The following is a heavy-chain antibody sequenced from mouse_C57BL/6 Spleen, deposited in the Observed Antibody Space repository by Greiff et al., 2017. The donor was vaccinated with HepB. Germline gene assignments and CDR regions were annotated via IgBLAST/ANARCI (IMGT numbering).Heavy chain of an antibody. Sequence: EVKLMESGPGLVKPSQSLSLTCSVTGYSITSGYYWNWIRQFPGNKLEWMGYISYDGSNNYNPSLKNRISITRDTSKNQFFLKLNSVTTEDTATYYCARYGIFHWYFDVWGTGTTVTVSS. CDR1: GYSITSGYY. D-gene: IGHD1-1*01. CDR2: ISYDGSN. J-gene: IGHJ1*03. CDR3: ARYGIFHWYFDV. V-gene: IGHV3-6*01.